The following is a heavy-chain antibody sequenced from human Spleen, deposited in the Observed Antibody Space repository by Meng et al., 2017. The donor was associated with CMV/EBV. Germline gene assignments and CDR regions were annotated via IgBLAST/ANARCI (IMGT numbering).Heavy chain of an antibody. CDR1: GGTFSSYA. V-gene: IGHV1-69*05. CDR3: ARDGELFDWFPLYYGMDV. CDR2: IIPIFGTA. D-gene: IGHD3-9*01. J-gene: IGHJ6*02. Sequence: SVKVSCKASGGTFSSYAISWVRQAPGQGLEWMGGIIPIFGTANYAQKFQGRVTITTDESTSTAYMELSSLRSEDTAVYYCARDGELFDWFPLYYGMDVWGQGTTVTVSS.